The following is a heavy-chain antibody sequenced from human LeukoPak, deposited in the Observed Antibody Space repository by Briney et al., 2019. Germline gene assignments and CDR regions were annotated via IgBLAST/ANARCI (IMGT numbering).Heavy chain of an antibody. Sequence: APVKVSCKASGYTFTSYYMHWVRQAPGQGLEWMGLINPSGGSTSYGQKFQGRVTMTRDTSTSTVYMELSSLRSEDTAVYYCARDPRDYDFWSGDYYYYGMDVWGQGTTVTVSS. CDR3: ARDPRDYDFWSGDYYYYGMDV. CDR1: GYTFTSYY. J-gene: IGHJ6*02. D-gene: IGHD3-3*01. CDR2: INPSGGST. V-gene: IGHV1-46*01.